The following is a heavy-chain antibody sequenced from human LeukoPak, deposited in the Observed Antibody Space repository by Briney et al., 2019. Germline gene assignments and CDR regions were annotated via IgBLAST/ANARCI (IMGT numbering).Heavy chain of an antibody. Sequence: SETLSLTCTVSGGSISSYYWSWIRQPPGKGLEWIGYIYYSGSTNYNPSLKSRVTMSVDTSKNQFSLKLSSVTAADTAVYYCARHSVDAFDIWGQGTMVTVSS. CDR1: GGSISSYY. CDR3: ARHSVDAFDI. J-gene: IGHJ3*02. V-gene: IGHV4-59*08. CDR2: IYYSGST. D-gene: IGHD6-19*01.